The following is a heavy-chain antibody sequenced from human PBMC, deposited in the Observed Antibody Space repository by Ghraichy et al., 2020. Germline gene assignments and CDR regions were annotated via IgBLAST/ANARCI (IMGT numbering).Heavy chain of an antibody. J-gene: IGHJ6*02. Sequence: GGSLRLSCAASGFTFSSYSMNWVRQAPGKGLEWVSSISSSSSYIYYADSVKGRFTISRDNAKNSLYLQMNSLRAEDTAVYYCARDSPDCSSTSCSYYYYGMDVWGQGTMVTVSS. CDR3: ARDSPDCSSTSCSYYYYGMDV. V-gene: IGHV3-21*01. CDR2: ISSSSSYI. CDR1: GFTFSSYS. D-gene: IGHD2-2*01.